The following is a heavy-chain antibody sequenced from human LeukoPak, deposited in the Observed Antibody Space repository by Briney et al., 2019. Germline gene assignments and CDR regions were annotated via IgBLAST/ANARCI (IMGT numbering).Heavy chain of an antibody. CDR3: ARDRGSSLVTGAFDI. J-gene: IGHJ3*02. D-gene: IGHD6-13*01. Sequence: SETLSLTRTVSGGSISSYYWSWIRQPPGKGLEWIGYIYYSGSTNYNPSLKSRVTISVDTSKNQFSLKLSSVTAADTAVYYCARDRGSSLVTGAFDIWGQGTMVTVSS. CDR2: IYYSGST. V-gene: IGHV4-59*01. CDR1: GGSISSYY.